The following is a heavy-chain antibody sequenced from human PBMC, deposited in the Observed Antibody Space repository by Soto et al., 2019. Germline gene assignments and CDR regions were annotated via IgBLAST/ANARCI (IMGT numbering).Heavy chain of an antibody. V-gene: IGHV1-3*01. CDR1: GYTFSTYA. D-gene: IGHD2-21*01. J-gene: IGHJ5*02. Sequence: QVQLVQSGAEVKKPGASVKVSCKASGYTFSTYAIDWVRQAPGQGLEWMGWLNPSNGNSRYSKKFQGRVNMTRDTSARTAYMELKNLTSEDTAVYYCARDPLYSLSGLDHWGQGALVTVSS. CDR2: LNPSNGNS. CDR3: ARDPLYSLSGLDH.